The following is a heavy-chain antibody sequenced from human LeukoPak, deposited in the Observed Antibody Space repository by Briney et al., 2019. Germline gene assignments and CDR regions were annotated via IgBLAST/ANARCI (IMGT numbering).Heavy chain of an antibody. V-gene: IGHV3-30*18. CDR3: AKETIPVAGPNYFDH. Sequence: IXHDGXAQYYADSXXGRLTXSRDXSKNTLYLQVNSLRAEXTAIYYCAKETIPVAGPNYFDHWGQGTLVTVSS. D-gene: IGHD6-19*01. CDR2: IXHDGXAQ. J-gene: IGHJ4*02.